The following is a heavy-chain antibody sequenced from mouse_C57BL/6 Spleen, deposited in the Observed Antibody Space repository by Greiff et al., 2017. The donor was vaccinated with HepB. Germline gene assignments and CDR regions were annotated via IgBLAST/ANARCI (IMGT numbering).Heavy chain of an antibody. V-gene: IGHV5-9*01. CDR2: ISGGGGNT. D-gene: IGHD2-3*01. CDR1: GFTFSSYT. J-gene: IGHJ1*03. Sequence: EVKLVESGGGLVKPGGSLKLSCAASGFTFSSYTMSWVRQTPEKRLEWVATISGGGGNTYYPDSVKGRFTISRDNAKNTLYLQMSSLRSEDTALYYCARPHDGYYVGYFDVWGTGTTVTVSS. CDR3: ARPHDGYYVGYFDV.